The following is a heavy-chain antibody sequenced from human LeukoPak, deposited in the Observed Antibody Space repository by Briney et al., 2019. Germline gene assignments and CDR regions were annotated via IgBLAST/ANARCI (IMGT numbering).Heavy chain of an antibody. V-gene: IGHV3-48*02. CDR2: ISIISSSI. J-gene: IGHJ6*02. CDR1: GFTFSSYN. CDR3: ARELSMDV. Sequence: GGSLRLSCAASGFTFSSYNMNWVRQAAGKGLEWVSYISIISSSIYYADSVKGRFTISSDNAKNSLFLQMNSLRDEDTAVYYCARELSMDVWGQGTTVTVSS.